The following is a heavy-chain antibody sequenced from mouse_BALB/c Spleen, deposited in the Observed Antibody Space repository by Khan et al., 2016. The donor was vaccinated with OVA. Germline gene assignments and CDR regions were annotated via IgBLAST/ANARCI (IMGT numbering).Heavy chain of an antibody. V-gene: IGHV5-9-3*01. CDR1: GFTFINYA. D-gene: IGHD1-1*01. CDR3: ASAPGYYGINYFDY. CDR2: ISSGGSYT. J-gene: IGHJ2*01. Sequence: EGERGESGGGLVRPGGSLKLSCAASGFTFINYAMSWVRQTPEKRLEWVATISSGGSYTYYPDSVKGRFTISRDNAENTLYLQMSSLRSEGTAMYYYASAPGYYGINYFDYWGQGTTLTVSS.